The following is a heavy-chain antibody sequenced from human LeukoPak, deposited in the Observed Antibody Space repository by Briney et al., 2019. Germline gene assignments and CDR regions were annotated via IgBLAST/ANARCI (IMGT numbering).Heavy chain of an antibody. CDR1: GFTFSSYA. Sequence: GGSLRLSCAASGFTFSSYAMSWVRQAPGKGLEWVSAISGSGGSTYYADSVKGRFTISRDNSKNTLYLQMNSLRAEDTAVYYCAKEIAIMVRGVDRGDYWGQGTLVTVSS. V-gene: IGHV3-23*01. D-gene: IGHD3-10*01. CDR3: AKEIAIMVRGVDRGDY. J-gene: IGHJ4*02. CDR2: ISGSGGST.